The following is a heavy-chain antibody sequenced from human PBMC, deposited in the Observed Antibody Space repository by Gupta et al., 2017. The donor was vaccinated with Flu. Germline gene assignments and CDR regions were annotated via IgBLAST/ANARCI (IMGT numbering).Heavy chain of an antibody. CDR2: INPSGGST. V-gene: IGHV1-46*01. J-gene: IGHJ6*02. D-gene: IGHD3-3*01. Sequence: QVQLVQSGAEVKKPGASVKVSCKASGYTFTSYYMHWVRQAPGQGLEWMGIINPSGGSTSYAQKFQGRVTMTRDTSTSTVYMELSSLRSEDTTVYYCASVAWEPYTIFGVGGYGNYYYGMDVWGQGTTVTVSS. CDR1: GYTFTSYY. CDR3: ASVAWEPYTIFGVGGYGNYYYGMDV.